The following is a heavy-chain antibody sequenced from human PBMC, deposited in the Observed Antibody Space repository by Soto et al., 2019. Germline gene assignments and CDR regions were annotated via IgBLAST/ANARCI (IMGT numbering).Heavy chain of an antibody. CDR2: ISGSGGST. CDR1: GFTFSSYA. Sequence: GGSLRLSCAASGFTFSSYAMSWVRQAPGKGLEWVPAISGSGGSTYYADSVKGRFTISRDNSKNTLYLQMSSLRAEDTAVYYCARDSMVRGVFFDYWGQGTLVTVSS. CDR3: ARDSMVRGVFFDY. V-gene: IGHV3-23*01. D-gene: IGHD3-10*01. J-gene: IGHJ4*02.